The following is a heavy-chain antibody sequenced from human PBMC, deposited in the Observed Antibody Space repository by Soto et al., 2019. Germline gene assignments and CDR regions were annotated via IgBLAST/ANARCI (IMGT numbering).Heavy chain of an antibody. J-gene: IGHJ4*02. Sequence: EVQLLESGGDLVQPGGSLRLSCVASGFSFSNYVMSWVRQVPGKGLEWVSVISGRDDSTYYADSVKGRFTISRDNSKNTLYLQMNSLRAEDTAIYYCARDRERDAWYEDYWGQGTLVTVSS. CDR1: GFSFSNYV. V-gene: IGHV3-23*01. CDR3: ARDRERDAWYEDY. D-gene: IGHD6-13*01. CDR2: ISGRDDST.